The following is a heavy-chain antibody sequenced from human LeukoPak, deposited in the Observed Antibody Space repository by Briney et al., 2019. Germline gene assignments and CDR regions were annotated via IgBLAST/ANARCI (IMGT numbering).Heavy chain of an antibody. CDR3: ARDSPTTASFDY. Sequence: ASVKVSCKASGGTFSSYAISWVRQAPGQGLEWMGGIIPILGTANYAQKFQGRVTITADKSTSTAYMELSSLRSEDTAVYYCARDSPTTASFDYWGQGTLVTVSS. D-gene: IGHD4-17*01. CDR2: IIPILGTA. J-gene: IGHJ4*02. CDR1: GGTFSSYA. V-gene: IGHV1-69*10.